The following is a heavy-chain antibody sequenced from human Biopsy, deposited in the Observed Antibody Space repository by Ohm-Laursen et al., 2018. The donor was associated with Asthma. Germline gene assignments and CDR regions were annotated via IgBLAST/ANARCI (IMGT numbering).Heavy chain of an antibody. D-gene: IGHD1-26*01. CDR2: THHNGYT. CDR3: ARGSSPRLSQWELLVSGGKRAHSYYGMDV. Sequence: SETLSLTCAVYGGSFSSNYWSWIRQTPGKGLEWLGDTHHNGYTNYNPSLSRRLTLSVDTSKNQFSLRLTSVTAADTAVYYCARGSSPRLSQWELLVSGGKRAHSYYGMDVWGQGTTVTVSS. V-gene: IGHV4-34*01. J-gene: IGHJ6*02. CDR1: GGSFSSNY.